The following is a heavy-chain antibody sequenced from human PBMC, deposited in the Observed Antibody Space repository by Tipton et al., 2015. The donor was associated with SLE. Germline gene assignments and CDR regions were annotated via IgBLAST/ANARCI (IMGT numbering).Heavy chain of an antibody. CDR2: INAYDGNT. Sequence: QLVQSGAEVKKPGASVKVSCKTSGYTFTSYGVSWVRQAPGQGLEWMGWINAYDGNTNYARKLKGRVTMTTDTSTSTAYMELRSLTSDDTAVYYCAREGTTGYPHDYWGQGTQVSVSS. D-gene: IGHD3-9*01. CDR3: AREGTTGYPHDY. J-gene: IGHJ4*02. CDR1: GYTFTSYG. V-gene: IGHV1-18*01.